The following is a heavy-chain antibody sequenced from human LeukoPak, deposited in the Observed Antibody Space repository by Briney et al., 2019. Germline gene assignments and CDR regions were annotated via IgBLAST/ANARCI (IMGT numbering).Heavy chain of an antibody. V-gene: IGHV3-7*02. CDR1: GFTFSRYW. D-gene: IGHD3-10*01. CDR2: IKEDGSVK. J-gene: IGHJ4*02. CDR3: AASITMFDY. Sequence: GGSLRLSCAASGFTFSRYWMSWVRQAPGKGLEWVANIKEDGSVKYYVESVKGRFAISRDNAKNSLYLQMNSLRAEDTAVYYCAASITMFDYWGQGTLVTVSS.